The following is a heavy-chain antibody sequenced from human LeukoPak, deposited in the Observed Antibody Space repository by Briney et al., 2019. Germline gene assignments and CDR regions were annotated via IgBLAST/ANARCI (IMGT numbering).Heavy chain of an antibody. J-gene: IGHJ4*02. Sequence: PSETLSLTCTVSGGSISSGGYYWSWIRQHPGKGLEWIGYIYYSGSTYYNPSLKSRVTISVDTSKNQFSLKLSSVTAADTAVYYCARWDDYGGNGNFDYWGQGTLVTVSS. V-gene: IGHV4-31*03. CDR2: IYYSGST. D-gene: IGHD4-23*01. CDR3: ARWDDYGGNGNFDY. CDR1: GGSISSGGYY.